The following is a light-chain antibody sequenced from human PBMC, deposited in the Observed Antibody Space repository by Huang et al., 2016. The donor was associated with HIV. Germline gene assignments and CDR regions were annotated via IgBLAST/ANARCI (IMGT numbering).Light chain of an antibody. Sequence: IVLTQSPGTLSLSPGETATLSCRARQGITGNLAWYQQRLGQPPRLLSYGASTRATKIPGRFSGSGAGTDFNITITSLRSEDSAVYYCQQYNAWPSTWTFGQGTRMEIK. V-gene: IGKV3-15*01. CDR2: GAS. J-gene: IGKJ1*01. CDR1: QGITGN. CDR3: QQYNAWPSTWT.